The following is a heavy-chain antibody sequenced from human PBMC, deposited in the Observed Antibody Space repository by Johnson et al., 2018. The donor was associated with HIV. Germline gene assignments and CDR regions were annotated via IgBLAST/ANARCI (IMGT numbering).Heavy chain of an antibody. CDR1: GFKFDDYG. CDR2: INWNGGRI. CDR3: ARDFPSPLDSFDI. J-gene: IGHJ3*02. V-gene: IGHV3-20*04. Sequence: EVLLLESGGGVVRPGGSLRLSCAASGFKFDDYGMSWVRQAPGKGLEWVSGINWNGGRIGYADSVKGRFTISRDNAKKSLHLQMNSLRAEDTALYYCARDFPSPLDSFDIWGQGTMVTVSS.